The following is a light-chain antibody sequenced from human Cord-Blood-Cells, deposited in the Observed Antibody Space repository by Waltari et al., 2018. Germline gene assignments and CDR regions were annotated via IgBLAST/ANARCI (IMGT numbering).Light chain of an antibody. J-gene: IGKJ2*01. CDR2: GAS. CDR3: QQYGSSPQT. CDR1: QSVSCSY. V-gene: IGKV3-20*01. Sequence: EIVLTQSPGTLSLSPGESATLSCRASQSVSCSYLAWYQQKPGQAPRLLIYGASSRATGIPDRFSGSGSGTDFTLTISRLEPEDFAVYYCQQYGSSPQTFGQGTKLEIK.